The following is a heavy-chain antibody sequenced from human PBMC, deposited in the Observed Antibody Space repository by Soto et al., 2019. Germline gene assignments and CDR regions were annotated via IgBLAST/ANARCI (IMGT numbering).Heavy chain of an antibody. J-gene: IGHJ4*02. CDR3: ANAYCGGDCPFDY. Sequence: VGSLRLSCAASGFTFSSYGMHWVRQAPGKGLEWVAVISYDGSNKYYADSVKGRFTISRDNSKNTLYLQMNSLRAEDTAVYYCANAYCGGDCPFDYWGQGTLVTVSS. V-gene: IGHV3-30*18. CDR2: ISYDGSNK. CDR1: GFTFSSYG. D-gene: IGHD2-21*02.